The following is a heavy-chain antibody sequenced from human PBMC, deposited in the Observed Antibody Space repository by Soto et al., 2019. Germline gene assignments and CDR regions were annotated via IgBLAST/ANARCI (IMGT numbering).Heavy chain of an antibody. CDR3: AVVPAANGHYGMDV. CDR2: ISSSSSTI. D-gene: IGHD2-2*01. Sequence: EVQLVASGGGLVQPGGSLRLSCAASGFTFSSYSMNWVRQAPGKGLEWVSYISSSSSTIYYADSVKGRFTISRDNAKNSLYLQMNSLRAEDTAVYYCAVVPAANGHYGMDVWGQGTTVTSSA. J-gene: IGHJ6*01. CDR1: GFTFSSYS. V-gene: IGHV3-48*01.